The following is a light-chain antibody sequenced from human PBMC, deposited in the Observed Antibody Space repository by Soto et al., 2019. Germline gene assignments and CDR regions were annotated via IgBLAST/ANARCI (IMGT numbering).Light chain of an antibody. J-gene: IGKJ4*01. Sequence: EIVLTQSPATLSLSPGERATLSCRASQRVSSYLAWYQQKPGQAPRLLIYDASSRATGIPARFSGSGSGTDFTLTITSLEPEDFAVYSCQQRSNWPSTFGGGTKVEI. CDR3: QQRSNWPST. CDR2: DAS. V-gene: IGKV3-11*01. CDR1: QRVSSY.